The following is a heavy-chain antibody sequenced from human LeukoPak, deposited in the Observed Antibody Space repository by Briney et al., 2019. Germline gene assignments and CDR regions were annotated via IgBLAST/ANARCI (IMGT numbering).Heavy chain of an antibody. Sequence: PSETLSLTCTVSGASVSSASYWSWIRQPPGKGVEWIAHIYNGVNTNYNPSLKSRVTISVDTSKNQFSLRLNSVTAADAAVYYCARSRAFNSGAFDPWGQGSLVTVSS. D-gene: IGHD1-26*01. J-gene: IGHJ5*02. CDR3: ARSRAFNSGAFDP. CDR1: GASVSSASY. CDR2: IYNGVNT. V-gene: IGHV4-61*01.